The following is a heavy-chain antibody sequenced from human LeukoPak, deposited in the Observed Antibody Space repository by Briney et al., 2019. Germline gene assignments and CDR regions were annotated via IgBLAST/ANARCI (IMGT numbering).Heavy chain of an antibody. CDR3: ARGTTGAFDI. CDR1: GFTFNTYD. J-gene: IGHJ3*02. V-gene: IGHV3-13*01. Sequence: PGGSLSLSCAASGFTFNTYDMHWVRQLTGKRLEWAFVSVKGRFTIFRESAKNSLYLQMNSLRAEDTAVYYCARGTTGAFDIWGQGTMVTVSS. D-gene: IGHD1-1*01.